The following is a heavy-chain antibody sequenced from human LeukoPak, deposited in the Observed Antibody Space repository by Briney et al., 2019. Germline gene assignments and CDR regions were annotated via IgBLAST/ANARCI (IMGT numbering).Heavy chain of an antibody. D-gene: IGHD1-26*01. CDR3: ARDLTGATVY. V-gene: IGHV3-21*01. Sequence: GGSLRLSCAASGFTFSSYRMDWVRQAPGKGLEWVSSISSSSSYIYYADSVKGRFTISRDNAKNSLYLQMNSLRAEDTAVYYCARDLTGATVYWGQGTLVTVSS. CDR2: ISSSSSYI. J-gene: IGHJ4*02. CDR1: GFTFSSYR.